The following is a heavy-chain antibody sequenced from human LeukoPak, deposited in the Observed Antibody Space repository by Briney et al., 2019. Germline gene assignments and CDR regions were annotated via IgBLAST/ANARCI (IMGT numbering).Heavy chain of an antibody. D-gene: IGHD6-19*01. CDR1: GFTFSSYA. V-gene: IGHV3-23*01. Sequence: GGSLRLSCSASGFTFSSYAMSWVRQAPGKGLEWVSAISGSGGSTYYADSVKGRFTISRDNSKNTLYLQMNSLRAEDTAVYYCAKDGYSSGQSFNYWGQGTLVTVSS. CDR3: AKDGYSSGQSFNY. J-gene: IGHJ4*02. CDR2: ISGSGGST.